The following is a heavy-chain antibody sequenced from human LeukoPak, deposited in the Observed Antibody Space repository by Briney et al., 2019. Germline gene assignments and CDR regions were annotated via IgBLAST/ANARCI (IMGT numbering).Heavy chain of an antibody. J-gene: IGHJ3*02. V-gene: IGHV3-21*01. CDR1: GFTFSSYS. D-gene: IGHD3-9*01. CDR3: AKGPNYDILTGWRKTYNAFDI. CDR2: ISSSSSYI. Sequence: GGSLRLSCAASGFTFSSYSMNWVRQAPGKGLKWVSSISSSSSYIYYADSVKGRFTISRDNAKNSLYMQMNSLRAEDTAVYYCAKGPNYDILTGWRKTYNAFDIWGQGTMVTVSS.